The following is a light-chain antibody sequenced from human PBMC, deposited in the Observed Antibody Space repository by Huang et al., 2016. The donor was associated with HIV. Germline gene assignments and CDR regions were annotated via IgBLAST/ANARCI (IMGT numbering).Light chain of an antibody. J-gene: IGKJ2*01. V-gene: IGKV1-5*03. CDR1: QNISNW. CDR2: KAS. CDR3: QQYKSYSYT. Sequence: DIQMTQSPSNLSASVGDRVTITCRDSQNISNWLAWYQQKPGKAPKLLVYKASNLEIGVPSRISGSGSGSEFTLTISSLQPDDFATYYCQQYKSYSYTFGRGTKVETK.